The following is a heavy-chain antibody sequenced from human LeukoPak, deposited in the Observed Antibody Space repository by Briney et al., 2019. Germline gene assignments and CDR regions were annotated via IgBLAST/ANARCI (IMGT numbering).Heavy chain of an antibody. D-gene: IGHD3-10*01. CDR2: IYHSGST. V-gene: IGHV4-4*02. CDR3: ARDQLVYYGSGSYYRYNWFDP. J-gene: IGHJ5*02. Sequence: NASGTLSLTCAVSGGSISSSNWWSWVRQPPGKGLEWIGEIYHSGSTNYNPSLKSRVTTSVDKSKNQFSLKLSSVTAADTAVYYCARDQLVYYGSGSYYRYNWFDPWGQGTLVTVSS. CDR1: GGSISSSNW.